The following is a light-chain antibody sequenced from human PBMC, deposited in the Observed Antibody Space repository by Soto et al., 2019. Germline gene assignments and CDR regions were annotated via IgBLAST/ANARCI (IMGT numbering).Light chain of an antibody. V-gene: IGKV1-5*03. CDR3: QKYNSAPLT. CDR1: QSVSTR. J-gene: IGKJ4*01. CDR2: EAS. Sequence: IQMTQSPSTLSGSVGDRVTITCRASQSVSTRLAWYQQKPSKAPKLLIYEASKLQSGVPSRFSGGGSVREFTLTITSLQPEDVGTYYCQKYNSAPLTFGGGTKVDIK.